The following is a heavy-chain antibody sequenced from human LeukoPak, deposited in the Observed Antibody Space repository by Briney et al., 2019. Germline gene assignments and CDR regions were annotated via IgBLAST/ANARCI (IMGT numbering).Heavy chain of an antibody. V-gene: IGHV1-18*01. CDR3: ARVVNHVDPMAGY. D-gene: IGHD5-24*01. CDR2: ITTYNGNT. J-gene: IGHJ4*02. CDR1: GYTFTSYG. Sequence: ASVKVSCKASGYTFTSYGISWVRHAPGQGLEWMGWITTYNGNTNCAQKLQGRVTMTTDTSTSTAYMELRSLRSDDTAVYYCARVVNHVDPMAGYWGQGTLVTVSS.